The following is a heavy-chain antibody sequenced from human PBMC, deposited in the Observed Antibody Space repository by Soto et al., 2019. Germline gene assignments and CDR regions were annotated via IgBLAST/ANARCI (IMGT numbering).Heavy chain of an antibody. J-gene: IGHJ5*02. V-gene: IGHV4-31*03. D-gene: IGHD3-3*01. CDR3: ARVGPLLRFLEWLSLSWFDP. CDR1: GGSISSGGYY. CDR2: IYYSGST. Sequence: PPETLSLTCTVSGGSISSGGYYWSWIRQHPGKGLEWIGYIYYSGSTYYNPSLKSRVTISVDTSKNQFSLKLSSVTAADTAVYYCARVGPLLRFLEWLSLSWFDPWGQGTLVTVS.